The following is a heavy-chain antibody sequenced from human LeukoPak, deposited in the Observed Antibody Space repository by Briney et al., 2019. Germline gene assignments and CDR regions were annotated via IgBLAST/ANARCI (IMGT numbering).Heavy chain of an antibody. CDR2: ISPSTGYT. CDR1: GFTFSDYY. D-gene: IGHD4-17*01. CDR3: ARATVTVYYGMDV. V-gene: IGHV3-11*05. Sequence: GGSLRLSCAASGFTFSDYYMNWIRQAPGKGLEWVSHISPSTGYTNYADSVKGRFTISRDNAKNSLYLQMNSLRAEDTAVYYCARATVTVYYGMDVWGQGTTVTVSS. J-gene: IGHJ6*02.